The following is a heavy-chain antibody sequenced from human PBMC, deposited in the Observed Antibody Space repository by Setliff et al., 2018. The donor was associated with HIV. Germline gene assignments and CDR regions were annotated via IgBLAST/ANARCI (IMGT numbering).Heavy chain of an antibody. D-gene: IGHD6-6*01. V-gene: IGHV4-38-2*01. Sequence: SETLSLTCAVSGYSISSDYFWGWIRQSPGKGLEWIGEINHSGSTNYNPSLKSRVTISVDTSKNQFSLKLSSVTAADTAVYYCARGGRSLAAQTWFDPWGQGTLVTVSS. CDR1: GYSISSDYF. CDR2: INHSGST. J-gene: IGHJ5*02. CDR3: ARGGRSLAAQTWFDP.